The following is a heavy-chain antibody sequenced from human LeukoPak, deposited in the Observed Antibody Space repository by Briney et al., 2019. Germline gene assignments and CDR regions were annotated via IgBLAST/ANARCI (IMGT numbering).Heavy chain of an antibody. V-gene: IGHV4-39*07. CDR2: IYYSGST. CDR1: GGSISSSSYY. J-gene: IGHJ4*02. CDR3: ARGGPQDYGGLFDY. Sequence: SETLSLTCTVSGGSISSSSYYWGWIRQPPGKGLEWIGSIYYSGSTNYNPSLKSRVTISVDTSKNQFSLKLSSVTAADTAVYYCARGGPQDYGGLFDYWGQGTLVTVSS. D-gene: IGHD4-23*01.